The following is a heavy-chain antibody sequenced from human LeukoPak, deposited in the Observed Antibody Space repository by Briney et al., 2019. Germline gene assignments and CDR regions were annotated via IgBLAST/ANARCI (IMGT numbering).Heavy chain of an antibody. V-gene: IGHV3-23*01. D-gene: IGHD3-22*01. J-gene: IGHJ1*01. CDR3: ASGFHDSSGYYLQH. CDR1: GFTFSSYA. Sequence: GGSLRLSCAASGFTFSSYAMSWVRQAPGKGLEWVLAISGSGGSTYYADSVKGRFTISRDNAKNSLYLQMNSLRAEDTAVYYCASGFHDSSGYYLQHWGQGTLVTVSS. CDR2: ISGSGGST.